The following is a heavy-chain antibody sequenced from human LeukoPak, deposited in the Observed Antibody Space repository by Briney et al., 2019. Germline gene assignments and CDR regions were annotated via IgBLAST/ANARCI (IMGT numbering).Heavy chain of an antibody. J-gene: IGHJ6*02. CDR2: IIRSGSTI. D-gene: IGHD1-1*01. CDR3: ARDGSRYYYGMDV. V-gene: IGHV3-48*03. CDR1: GFTFSSYE. Sequence: GGSLRLSCAASGFTFSSYEMNWVRQAPGKGLEWVSYIIRSGSTIYYADSVKGRFTISRDNAKNSLYLQMNSLRAEDTAVYYCARDGSRYYYGMDVWGQGTTVTVSS.